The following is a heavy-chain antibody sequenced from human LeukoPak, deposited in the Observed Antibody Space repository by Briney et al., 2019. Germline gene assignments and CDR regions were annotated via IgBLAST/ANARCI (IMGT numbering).Heavy chain of an antibody. V-gene: IGHV3-21*01. J-gene: IGHJ4*02. CDR3: ARDRAFNTVIFDY. D-gene: IGHD3-3*02. CDR2: ISSSSSYI. Sequence: GGSLRLSCAASGFTFSSYSMNWVRQAPGKGLEWVSSISSSSSYIYYADSVKGRFTISRDNAKNSLYLQMNSLRAEDTAVYYCARDRAFNTVIFDYWGQGTLVTVSS. CDR1: GFTFSSYS.